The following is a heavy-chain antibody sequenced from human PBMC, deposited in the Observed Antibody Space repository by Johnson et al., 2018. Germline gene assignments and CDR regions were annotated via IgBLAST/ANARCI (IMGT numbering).Heavy chain of an antibody. Sequence: QVQLQQWGAGLLKPSETLSLTCGVYDGSLIGYYWSWIRQPPGKGLEWIGEINHSGITNYNPSLTSRVTISGGTPKNQFYLRLTSVTAADTAVYYCARVAGSYSRGYYYMDVWGKGTTVTVSS. CDR2: INHSGIT. CDR1: DGSLIGYY. J-gene: IGHJ6*03. V-gene: IGHV4-34*01. CDR3: ARVAGSYSRGYYYMDV. D-gene: IGHD1-26*01.